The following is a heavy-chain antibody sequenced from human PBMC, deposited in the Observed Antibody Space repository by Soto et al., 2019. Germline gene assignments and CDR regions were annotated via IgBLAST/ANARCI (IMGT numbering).Heavy chain of an antibody. D-gene: IGHD2-2*01. CDR1: GFTFSSYA. Sequence: EVQLVESGGGLVKPGGSLRLSCAASGFTFSSYAMNWVRQAPGKGLEWVSSFSSSSSSIYYADSVKGRFTISRDNAKNSLYLQMNSLRAEDTAVYYCARLSRSSYYFDYWGQGTLVTVSS. V-gene: IGHV3-21*01. CDR2: FSSSSSSI. CDR3: ARLSRSSYYFDY. J-gene: IGHJ4*02.